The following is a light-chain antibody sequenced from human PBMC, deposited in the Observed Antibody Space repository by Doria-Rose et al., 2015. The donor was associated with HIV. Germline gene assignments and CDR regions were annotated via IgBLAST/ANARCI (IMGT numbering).Light chain of an antibody. V-gene: IGKV4-1*01. CDR1: QSLLYTSKNY. J-gene: IGKJ3*01. Sequence: TQSPESLGMSLGERATLNCKPNQSLLYTSKNYLAWYQQKPGQTPKLLIYWASTRQSGVPARFSGSGSGTDFTLTISSLEAEDVAVYYCQQYYDTPSFGPGTTVDIK. CDR3: QQYYDTPS. CDR2: WAS.